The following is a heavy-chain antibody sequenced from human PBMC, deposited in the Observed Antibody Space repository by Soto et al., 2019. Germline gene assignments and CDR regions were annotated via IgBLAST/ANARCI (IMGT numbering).Heavy chain of an antibody. V-gene: IGHV4-59*11. J-gene: IGHJ6*02. CDR3: ARATYWGMDV. D-gene: IGHD2-15*01. CDR1: VFSINRQY. CDR2: IYFSGIT. Sequence: SETRSLACSLSVFSINRQYGGWIRQPPGKGLEWIGYIYFSGITNYNPSLKSRVTISVDTSKNQFSLKVSSVTAADTAVYYCARATYWGMDVCGPGNPVTLSS.